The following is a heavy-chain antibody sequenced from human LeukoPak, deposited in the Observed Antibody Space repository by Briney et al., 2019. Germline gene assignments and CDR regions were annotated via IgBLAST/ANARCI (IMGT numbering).Heavy chain of an antibody. CDR3: ARKNDFEI. CDR1: GGSSSAYY. V-gene: IGHV4-59*01. CDR2: IYNSGST. Sequence: PSETLSLTCTVSGGSSSAYYYTWIRQPPGKGLEWIGLIYNSGSTNYNPSLKSRLTISVDLSKGQFSLRLTSVTAADTAVYYCARKNDFEIWGQGTLVTVSS. J-gene: IGHJ3*02. D-gene: IGHD2/OR15-2a*01.